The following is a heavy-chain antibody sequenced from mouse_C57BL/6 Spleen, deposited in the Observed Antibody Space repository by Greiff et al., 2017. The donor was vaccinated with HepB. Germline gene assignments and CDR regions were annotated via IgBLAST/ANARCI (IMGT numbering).Heavy chain of an antibody. CDR3: ARGGYYGYEDYAMDY. CDR1: GFSLTSYG. Sequence: VKLMESGPGLVQPSQSLSITCTVSGFSLTSYGVHWVRQSPGKGLEWLGVIWSGGSTDYNAAFISRLSISKDNSKSQVFFKMNSLQADDTAIYYCARGGYYGYEDYAMDYWGQGTSVTVSS. V-gene: IGHV2-2*01. J-gene: IGHJ4*01. D-gene: IGHD2-2*01. CDR2: IWSGGST.